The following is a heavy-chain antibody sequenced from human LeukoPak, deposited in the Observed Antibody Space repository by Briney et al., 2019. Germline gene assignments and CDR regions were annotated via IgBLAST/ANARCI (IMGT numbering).Heavy chain of an antibody. CDR2: ISSSGSTI. Sequence: PGGSLRLSCAACGFTFSDYYMSWIRQAPGKGLEWVSYISSSGSTIYYADSVKGRFTISRDNAKNSLYLQMNSLRAEDTAVYYFARDRETYCGGDCYSGAFDIWGQGTMVTVSS. D-gene: IGHD2-21*01. CDR3: ARDRETYCGGDCYSGAFDI. V-gene: IGHV3-11*01. J-gene: IGHJ3*02. CDR1: GFTFSDYY.